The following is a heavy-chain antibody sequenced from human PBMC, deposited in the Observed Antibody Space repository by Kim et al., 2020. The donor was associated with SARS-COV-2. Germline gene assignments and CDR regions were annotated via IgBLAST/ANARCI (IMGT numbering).Heavy chain of an antibody. Sequence: GGSLRLSCAASGFTFSSYWMSWVRQAPGKGLEWVANIKQDGSEKYYVDSVKGRFTISRDNAKNSLYLQMNSLRAEDTAVYYCARDNQRKSSWYEYGLTREANWFDPWGQGTLVTVSS. J-gene: IGHJ5*02. D-gene: IGHD6-13*01. CDR1: GFTFSSYW. CDR3: ARDNQRKSSWYEYGLTREANWFDP. CDR2: IKQDGSEK. V-gene: IGHV3-7*01.